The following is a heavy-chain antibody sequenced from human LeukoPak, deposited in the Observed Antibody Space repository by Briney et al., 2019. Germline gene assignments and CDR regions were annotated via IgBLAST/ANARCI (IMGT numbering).Heavy chain of an antibody. CDR2: IKSKTDGGTT. Sequence: GGSLRLSCAASGFTFSNAWMTWVRQAPGKGLEWFGRIKSKTDGGTTDYAAPAKGRFTISRDDSKNTLYLQMNSLKTEDTAVYYCTTDLLRYFDWLRFDPWGQGTLVSVSS. CDR1: GFTFSNAW. V-gene: IGHV3-15*01. CDR3: TTDLLRYFDWLRFDP. J-gene: IGHJ5*02. D-gene: IGHD3-9*01.